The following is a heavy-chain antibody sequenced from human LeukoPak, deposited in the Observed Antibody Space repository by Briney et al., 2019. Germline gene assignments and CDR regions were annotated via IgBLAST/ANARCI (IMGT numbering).Heavy chain of an antibody. D-gene: IGHD3-22*01. CDR3: ARGGRLLGKFDY. CDR2: IYYSGST. CDR1: GGSISSYY. V-gene: IGHV4-59*01. Sequence: SETLSLTCTVSGGSISSYYWSWIRQPPGKGLEWIGYIYYSGSTNYNPSLKSRVTKSVDTSKNQFSLKLSSVTAADTAVYFCARGGRLLGKFDYWGQGTLVTVSS. J-gene: IGHJ4*02.